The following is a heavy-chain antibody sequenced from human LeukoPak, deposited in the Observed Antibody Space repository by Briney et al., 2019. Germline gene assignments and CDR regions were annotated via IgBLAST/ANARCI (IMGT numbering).Heavy chain of an antibody. V-gene: IGHV3-73*01. D-gene: IGHD2-2*01. J-gene: IGHJ4*02. CDR3: TSAPATVFDY. Sequence: GGSLKLSCAASGFTFSGSAMHWVRQASGKGLEWVGRIRSKANSYATAYAASVNGRFTVSRDDSKNTAYLQMNSLKTEDTAVYYCTSAPATVFDYWGRGTLVTVSS. CDR1: GFTFSGSA. CDR2: IRSKANSYAT.